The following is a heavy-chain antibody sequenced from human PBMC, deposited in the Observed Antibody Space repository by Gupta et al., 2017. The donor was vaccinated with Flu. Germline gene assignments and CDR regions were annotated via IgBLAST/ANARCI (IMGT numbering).Heavy chain of an antibody. CDR3: TRGNLAAAGDLDD. Sequence: EVQLVESGGGLVQPGRSLRLSCLASGFTFGDYAMSWVRQAPGKGLDWVGCSRSNAYEGTTEYAGSVKGRDTSTRDDYKSIAYLRRNSMKTEETAGDDWTRGNLAAAGDLDDWGKGTRGTVSS. CDR1: GFTFGDYA. J-gene: IGHJ6*04. D-gene: IGHD6-13*01. V-gene: IGHV3-49*04. CDR2: SRSNAYEGTT.